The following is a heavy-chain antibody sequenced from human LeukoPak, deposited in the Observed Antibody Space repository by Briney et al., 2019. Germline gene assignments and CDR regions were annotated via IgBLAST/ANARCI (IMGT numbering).Heavy chain of an antibody. CDR1: GFTFSSYA. V-gene: IGHV3-23*01. CDR2: ISGSGGST. J-gene: IGHJ4*02. CDR3: AKDPPCSGYDFFGTSDY. Sequence: GGSLRLSCAASGFTFSSYAMSWVRQAPGKGLEWVSAISGSGGSTYYADSVKGRFTISRDNSKNTLYLQMNSLRAEDTAIYYCAKDPPCSGYDFFGTSDYWGQGTLVTVSS. D-gene: IGHD5-12*01.